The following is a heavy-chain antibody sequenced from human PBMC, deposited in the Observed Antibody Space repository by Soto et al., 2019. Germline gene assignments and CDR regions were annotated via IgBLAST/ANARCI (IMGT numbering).Heavy chain of an antibody. CDR1: NGSVSSGSYY. CDR2: IYYNGNT. Sequence: QVQLQESGPGLVKPSETLSLTCTVSNGSVSSGSYYWHWIRQPPGRGLEWIGYIYYNGNTNYNPALRSRLTLSVDTSKNQFSLKLTSVTAADAAVYYCARYSGSGHARIMDVWGHGTTVAVSS. J-gene: IGHJ6*02. D-gene: IGHD1-26*01. V-gene: IGHV4-61*01. CDR3: ARYSGSGHARIMDV.